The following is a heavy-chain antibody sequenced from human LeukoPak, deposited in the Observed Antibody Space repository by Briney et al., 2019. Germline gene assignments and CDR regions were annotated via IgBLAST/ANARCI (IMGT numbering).Heavy chain of an antibody. V-gene: IGHV4-4*07. Sequence: SETLSLTCTISGDSSIHYWTWIRQPVGKGLEWIGRMSATGSPNYNTSLKSRITMSLDTSKNQFYLKLTSVTAADTAIYYCARDSFGVNAFSFWGQGTVVTVSS. D-gene: IGHD3-10*01. CDR3: ARDSFGVNAFSF. CDR2: MSATGSP. J-gene: IGHJ3*01. CDR1: GDSSIHY.